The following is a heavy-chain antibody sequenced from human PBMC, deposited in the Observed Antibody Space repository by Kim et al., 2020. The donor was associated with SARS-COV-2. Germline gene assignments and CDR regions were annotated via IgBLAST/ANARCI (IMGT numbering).Heavy chain of an antibody. D-gene: IGHD1-26*01. CDR1: GYNFRVQG. V-gene: IGHV3-33*05. J-gene: IGHJ4*02. CDR2: ITDEGRTK. Sequence: GGSLRLSCAASGYNFRVQGMHWVRQPPGRGLEWVAAITDEGRTKYYTESVKGRFIISKDNARNTLFLQMNSLRVEDTAVYYCARWDGLGTQYMGYWGQGSLVAVSS. CDR3: ARWDGLGTQYMGY.